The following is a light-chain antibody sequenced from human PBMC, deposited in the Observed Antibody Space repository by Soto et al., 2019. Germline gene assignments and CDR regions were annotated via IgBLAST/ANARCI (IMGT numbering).Light chain of an antibody. CDR1: QSVTSAY. Sequence: EIVLTQSPATLSVSPGERAALSCRASQSVTSAYLAWYQQKPGQAPRLLIYGASRRATDIPDRFSGSGSGTDFTLAINRLEPEDFAVYYCQLYVSSSYTFGQGTKVDIK. J-gene: IGKJ2*01. V-gene: IGKV3-20*01. CDR3: QLYVSSSYT. CDR2: GAS.